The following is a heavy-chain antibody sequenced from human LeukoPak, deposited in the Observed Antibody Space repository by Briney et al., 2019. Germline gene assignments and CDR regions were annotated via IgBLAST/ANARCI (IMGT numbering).Heavy chain of an antibody. V-gene: IGHV3-74*01. Sequence: GGSLRLSCAASGFTFSNFWMHWVRQAPGKGLVWVSRINSDGSITNYADSVKGRFTISRDNAKDTLYLQMNSLRAEDTAMYFCARDGVPGARDIWGQGTMVTVSA. D-gene: IGHD1-26*01. CDR3: ARDGVPGARDI. CDR2: INSDGSIT. J-gene: IGHJ3*02. CDR1: GFTFSNFW.